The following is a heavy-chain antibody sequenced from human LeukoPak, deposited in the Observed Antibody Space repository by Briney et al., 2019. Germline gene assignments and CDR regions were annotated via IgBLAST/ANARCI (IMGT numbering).Heavy chain of an antibody. Sequence: SETLSLTCAVYGGSFSGYYWSWIRQPPGKGLEWIGEINHSGSTNYNPSLKSRVTISVDTSKNQFSLKLSSVTAADTAVYYCARVGLRIAALSFDYWGQGTLVTVSS. CDR1: GGSFSGYY. CDR2: INHSGST. CDR3: ARVGLRIAALSFDY. V-gene: IGHV4-34*01. D-gene: IGHD6-13*01. J-gene: IGHJ4*02.